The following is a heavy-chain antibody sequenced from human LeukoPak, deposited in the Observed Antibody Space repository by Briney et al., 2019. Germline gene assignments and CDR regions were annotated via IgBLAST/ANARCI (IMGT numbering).Heavy chain of an antibody. J-gene: IGHJ4*02. D-gene: IGHD2/OR15-2a*01. CDR1: GFTFSNYG. CDR2: IWSDGR. CDR3: ANDYYPHLTIPNSFPGEY. V-gene: IGHV3-33*03. Sequence: GGSLRLSCTASGFTFSNYGIHWVRRAPSKGLEWVAVIWSDGRSADSVKGRFTISRDNSKNTVHLQMTGLRVEDTAVYYCANDYYPHLTIPNSFPGEYWGQGTLVTVSS.